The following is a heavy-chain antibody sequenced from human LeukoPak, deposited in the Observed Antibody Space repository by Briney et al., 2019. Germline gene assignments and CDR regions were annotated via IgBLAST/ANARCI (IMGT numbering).Heavy chain of an antibody. Sequence: SETLSLTCAVYGGSFSGYYWSWIRQPAGKGLEWIGRIYASGSTTYNSSLKSRVTISIDTAKNQFSLKLTYVTAADTAVYYCAGTRRYCSGGSCYNWFDPWGQGTLVTASS. CDR1: GGSFSGYY. D-gene: IGHD2-15*01. CDR2: IYASGST. J-gene: IGHJ5*02. CDR3: AGTRRYCSGGSCYNWFDP. V-gene: IGHV4-59*10.